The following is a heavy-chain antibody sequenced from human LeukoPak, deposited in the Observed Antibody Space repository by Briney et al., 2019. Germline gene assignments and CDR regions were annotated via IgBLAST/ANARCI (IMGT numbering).Heavy chain of an antibody. CDR2: IGGSGDTI. CDR1: GFTFSNYA. CDR3: AKDSLSFLEWLPDGMDV. J-gene: IGHJ6*02. Sequence: PGGSLRLSCAASGFTFSNYAMSWVRQAPGKGLEWVSAIGGSGDTIYHTDSVQGRFTISRDNSKNTLYLQMNSLRAEDTAVYYCAKDSLSFLEWLPDGMDVWGQGTTVTVSS. V-gene: IGHV3-23*01. D-gene: IGHD3-3*01.